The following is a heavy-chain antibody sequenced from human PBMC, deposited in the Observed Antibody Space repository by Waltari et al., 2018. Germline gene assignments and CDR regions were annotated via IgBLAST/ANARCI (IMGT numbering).Heavy chain of an antibody. D-gene: IGHD3-10*01. J-gene: IGHJ6*02. CDR3: KGITMVREDYYGMDV. V-gene: IGHV3-23*04. Sequence: EVQLVESGGGLVQPGGSLRLSCAASGFTLSSYAMSWVRQAPGKGLEWVSAISGSGGSTYYADSVKGRFTISRDNSKNTLYLQMNSLRAEDTAVYYCKGITMVREDYYGMDVWGQGTTVTVSS. CDR1: GFTLSSYA. CDR2: ISGSGGST.